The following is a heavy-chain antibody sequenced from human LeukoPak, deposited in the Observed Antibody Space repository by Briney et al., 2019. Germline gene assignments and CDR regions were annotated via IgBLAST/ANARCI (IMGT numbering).Heavy chain of an antibody. D-gene: IGHD6-13*01. CDR2: INPSAGST. CDR1: GYTFTSYY. V-gene: IGHV1-46*01. Sequence: ASVKVSCKASGYTFTSYYMHWVRQAPGQGLEWMGIINPSAGSTSYAQKFQGRVTMTRDMSTSTVYMELSSLRSEDTAVYYCARDGDSSSWSRVYYYYYMDVWGKGTTVTVSS. CDR3: ARDGDSSSWSRVYYYYYMDV. J-gene: IGHJ6*03.